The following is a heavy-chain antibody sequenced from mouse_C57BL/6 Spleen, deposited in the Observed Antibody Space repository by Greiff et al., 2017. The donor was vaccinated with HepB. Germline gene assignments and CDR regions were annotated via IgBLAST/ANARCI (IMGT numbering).Heavy chain of an antibody. CDR3: ASYYYGSPFAY. D-gene: IGHD1-1*01. CDR1: GYSFTGYY. J-gene: IGHJ3*01. CDR2: INPSTGGT. Sequence: VQLQQSGPELVKPGASVKISCKASGYSFTGYYMNWVKQSPEKSLEWIGEINPSTGGTTYNQKFKAKATLTVDKSSSTAYMQLKSLTSEDSAVYYCASYYYGSPFAYWGQGTLVTVSA. V-gene: IGHV1-42*01.